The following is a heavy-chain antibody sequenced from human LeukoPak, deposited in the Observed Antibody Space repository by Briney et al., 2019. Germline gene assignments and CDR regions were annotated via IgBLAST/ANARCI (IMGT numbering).Heavy chain of an antibody. V-gene: IGHV3-23*01. CDR1: GFTFSTYA. D-gene: IGHD3-22*01. CDR2: IGGSDGRT. CDR3: AKDSSSYDWGYMDV. J-gene: IGHJ6*03. Sequence: GGSLRLSCAASGFTFSTYAMSWVRQAPGKGLEWVSLIGGSDGRTRYADSVKGRFTISRDNSKSTLYLEMNSLRAEDTAVYYCAKDSSSYDWGYMDVWGKGTTVTISS.